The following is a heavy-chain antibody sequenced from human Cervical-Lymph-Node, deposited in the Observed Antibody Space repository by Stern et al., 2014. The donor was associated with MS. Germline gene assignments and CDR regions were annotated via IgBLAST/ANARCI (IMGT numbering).Heavy chain of an antibody. CDR3: ARDTSSPERSDW. CDR1: GFTVSRDY. D-gene: IGHD1-1*01. Sequence: EVQLVESGGGVIQPGGSLRLSCTASGFTVSRDYMKWVRQAPGKGLEWVSLITNVGSTFYTDSVKRRFTISRDDSKNTVYLHMTSLRAEDTAMYYCARDTSSPERSDWWGQGTLVTVSS. CDR2: ITNVGST. J-gene: IGHJ4*02. V-gene: IGHV3-53*01.